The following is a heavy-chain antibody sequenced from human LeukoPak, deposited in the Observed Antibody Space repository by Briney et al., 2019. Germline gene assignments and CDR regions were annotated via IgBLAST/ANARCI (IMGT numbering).Heavy chain of an antibody. V-gene: IGHV4-34*01. Sequence: SETLSLTCAVYGGSFSGYYWSWIRQPPGKGLEWIGEINHSGSTNYNPSLKSRVTISVDTSKNQFSLKLSSVTAADTAVYYCARGLKFDPWGQGTLVTVSS. J-gene: IGHJ5*02. CDR1: GGSFSGYY. CDR2: INHSGST. CDR3: ARGLKFDP.